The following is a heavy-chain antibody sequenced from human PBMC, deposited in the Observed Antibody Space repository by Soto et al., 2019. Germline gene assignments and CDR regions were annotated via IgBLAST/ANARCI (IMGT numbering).Heavy chain of an antibody. V-gene: IGHV1-69*13. Sequence: ASVKVSCKASGGTFSSYAISWVRQAPGQGLEWMGGIIPIFGTANYAQKFQGRVTITADESTSTAYMELSSLRSEDTAVYYCARDLRGYSYGTYYYYGMDVWGQGTTVTVSS. CDR1: GGTFSSYA. J-gene: IGHJ6*02. D-gene: IGHD5-18*01. CDR2: IIPIFGTA. CDR3: ARDLRGYSYGTYYYYGMDV.